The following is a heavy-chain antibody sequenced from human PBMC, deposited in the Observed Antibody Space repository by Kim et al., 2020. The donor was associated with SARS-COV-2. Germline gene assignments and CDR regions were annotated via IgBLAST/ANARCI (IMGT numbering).Heavy chain of an antibody. D-gene: IGHD5-18*01. V-gene: IGHV3-23*01. CDR1: GFTFSTYA. Sequence: GGSLRLSCAASGFTFSTYAMSWVRQAPGKGLEWISAISGSGDGTYYADSVKGRFTISRDNSKNTLYLQMNSLRVEDTATYYCANLGPYRFGSTRFYYFGVDVWGQGTTVTVSS. CDR3: ANLGPYRFGSTRFYYFGVDV. J-gene: IGHJ6*02. CDR2: ISGSGDGT.